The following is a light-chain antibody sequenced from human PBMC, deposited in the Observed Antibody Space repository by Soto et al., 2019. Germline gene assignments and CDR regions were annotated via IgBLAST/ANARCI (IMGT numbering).Light chain of an antibody. J-gene: IGKJ4*01. CDR3: LQRDTWLT. CDR1: RSISIY. CDR2: DAS. Sequence: IVLTQSPATLSLSPGDRATLSCRSSRSISIYLSWYQQKPGQAPRLLIYDASNRATGIPARFSGSGSGTDFTLTISSLEPEDSAVYYCLQRDTWLTFGEGTKVEIK. V-gene: IGKV3-11*01.